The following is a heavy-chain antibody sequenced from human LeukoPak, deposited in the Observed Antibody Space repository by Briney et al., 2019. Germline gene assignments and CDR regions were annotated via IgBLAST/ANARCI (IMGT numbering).Heavy chain of an antibody. CDR1: GGSFISYY. CDR2: IYTIGGT. D-gene: IGHD6-6*01. Sequence: SETLSLTCTVPGGSFISYYWTWIRQPAGKGREWIGRIYTIGGTNYNPSLKSRVTMSVDTSKNQFSLKLSSVTAADTAVYYCASKRHKKYSLFERSQRPYYFDYWGQGTLVTVSS. V-gene: IGHV4-4*07. J-gene: IGHJ4*02. CDR3: ASKRHKKYSLFERSQRPYYFDY.